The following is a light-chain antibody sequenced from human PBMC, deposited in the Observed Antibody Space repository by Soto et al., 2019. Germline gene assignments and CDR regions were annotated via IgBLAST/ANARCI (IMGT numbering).Light chain of an antibody. CDR3: SSYAGSNNWV. J-gene: IGLJ3*02. CDR2: EVS. CDR1: SSDVGGYNY. Sequence: QSALTQPPSASGSPGQSVTISCTGTSSDVGGYNYVSWYQQQPGKAPKLMIYEVSKRPSGVPDRFSGSKSGNTASLTVSGLQAEDEADDYCSSYAGSNNWVFGGGTKLTVL. V-gene: IGLV2-8*01.